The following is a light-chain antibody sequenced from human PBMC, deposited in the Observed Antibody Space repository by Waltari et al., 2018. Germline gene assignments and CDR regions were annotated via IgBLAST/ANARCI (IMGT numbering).Light chain of an antibody. CDR2: HTS. V-gene: IGKV3D-11*01. Sequence: EIVLTQSPATLSLSPGERATLSCRASQGVSSYFAWYQQKPGPAPRPPIYHTSNRATGIPAXFSGSGPGPDFTLTISSLEPEDFAVYYCQQRSTWPWTFGQGTKVEIK. CDR1: QGVSSY. J-gene: IGKJ1*01. CDR3: QQRSTWPWT.